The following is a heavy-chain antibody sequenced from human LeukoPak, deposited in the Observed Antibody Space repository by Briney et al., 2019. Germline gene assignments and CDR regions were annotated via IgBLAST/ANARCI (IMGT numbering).Heavy chain of an antibody. CDR3: ARDRNGYSYGNLDY. CDR1: GYTFTSYD. CDR2: MNPNSGNT. Sequence: ASVKVSYKASGYTFTSYDINWVRQATGQGLEWMGWMNPNSGNTGYAQKFQGRVTMTRNTSISTAYMELSSLRSEDTAVYYCARDRNGYSYGNLDYWGQGTLVTVSS. J-gene: IGHJ4*02. D-gene: IGHD5-18*01. V-gene: IGHV1-8*01.